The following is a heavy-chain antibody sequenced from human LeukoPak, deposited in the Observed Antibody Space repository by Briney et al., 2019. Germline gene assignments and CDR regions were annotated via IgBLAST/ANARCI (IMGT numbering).Heavy chain of an antibody. J-gene: IGHJ4*02. CDR1: GYTFTSYG. Sequence: ASVNVSCKSSGYTFTSYGISWVRQAPGQGLEWMGWISAYNGNTNYAQKLQGRVTMTTDTSTSTAYMELRSLRSDDTAVYYCARHIVVVTAPYYFDYWGQGSLVTVSS. D-gene: IGHD2-21*02. CDR3: ARHIVVVTAPYYFDY. CDR2: ISAYNGNT. V-gene: IGHV1-18*01.